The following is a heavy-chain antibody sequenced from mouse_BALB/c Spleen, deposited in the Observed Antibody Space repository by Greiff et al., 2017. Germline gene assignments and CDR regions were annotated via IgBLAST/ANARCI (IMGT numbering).Heavy chain of an antibody. Sequence: QLPQSGPQLVRPGASVKISCKASGYSFTSYWLHWVKQRPGQGLEWIGMIDPSDSETRLNQKFKDKATLTVDKSSSTAYMQLSSPTSEDSAVYYCARLEGGKAWFAYWGQGTLVTVSA. CDR1: GYSFTSYW. D-gene: IGHD1-1*01. V-gene: IGHV1S126*01. CDR3: ARLEGGKAWFAY. CDR2: IDPSDSET. J-gene: IGHJ3*01.